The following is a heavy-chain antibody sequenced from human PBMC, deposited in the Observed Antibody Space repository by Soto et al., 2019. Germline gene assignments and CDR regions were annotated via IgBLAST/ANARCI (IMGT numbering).Heavy chain of an antibody. V-gene: IGHV4-28*01. D-gene: IGHD1-26*01. CDR1: GYSISSSNW. Sequence: PSETLSLTCAVSGYSISSSNWWGWIRQPPGKGLEWIGYIYYSGTTYYNPSLKSRVTMSVDTSKNQFSLKLTSVTAVDTAVYYCARREIKGPIDYCGQGTLVTVSS. CDR2: IYYSGTT. CDR3: ARREIKGPIDY. J-gene: IGHJ4*02.